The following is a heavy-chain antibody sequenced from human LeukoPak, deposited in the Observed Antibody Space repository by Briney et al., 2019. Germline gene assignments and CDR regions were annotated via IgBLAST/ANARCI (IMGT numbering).Heavy chain of an antibody. Sequence: KTGGSLRLSCAASGFTFSNYAMSWVRQAPGKGLEWVSSISSSSSYIYYADSVKGRFTISRDNAKNSLYLQMNSLRAEDTAVYYCARDLSSGYYQGDYWGQGTLVTVSS. CDR2: ISSSSSYI. CDR1: GFTFSNYA. V-gene: IGHV3-21*01. D-gene: IGHD3-22*01. CDR3: ARDLSSGYYQGDY. J-gene: IGHJ4*02.